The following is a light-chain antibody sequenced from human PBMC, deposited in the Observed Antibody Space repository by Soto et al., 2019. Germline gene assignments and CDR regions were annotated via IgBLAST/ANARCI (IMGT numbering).Light chain of an antibody. CDR3: QQYNNWLT. Sequence: EIGMTQSPATLSVSPGERATLSCRASESVSSNLAWYQQQRGQAPRLLIDGASTRATGIPARFSGSGSGTDFTLTISTLQSEDFAHYYCQQYNNWLTFGGGTKVEIK. CDR1: ESVSSN. V-gene: IGKV3-15*01. CDR2: GAS. J-gene: IGKJ4*01.